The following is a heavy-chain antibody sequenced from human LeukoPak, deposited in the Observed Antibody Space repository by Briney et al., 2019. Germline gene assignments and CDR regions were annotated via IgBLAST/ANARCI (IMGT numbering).Heavy chain of an antibody. J-gene: IGHJ6*02. CDR3: YSTGWYEYYYTGMDV. CDR2: IQYDESNE. V-gene: IGHV3-30*02. D-gene: IGHD6-19*01. Sequence: PGGSLRLSCAASGFTFSSYGMHWVRQAPGKGLEWVTFIQYDESNEYYADSVKGRFTISRDNSKNTLYLQMNSLRAEDTAVYYCYSTGWYEYYYTGMDVWGQGTTVTVSS. CDR1: GFTFSSYG.